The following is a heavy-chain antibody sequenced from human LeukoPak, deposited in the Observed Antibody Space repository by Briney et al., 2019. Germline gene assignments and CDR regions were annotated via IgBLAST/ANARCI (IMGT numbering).Heavy chain of an antibody. CDR2: ISSSGSTI. D-gene: IGHD2-15*01. V-gene: IGHV3-11*01. J-gene: IGHJ4*02. CDR1: GFTFSDYY. CDR3: ARVSRKGYCSGGSCLFDY. Sequence: GGSLRLSCAASGFTFSDYYMSWIRQAPGKGLEWVSYISSSGSTIYYADSVKGRFTISGDNAKNSLYLQMNSLRAEDTAVYYCARVSRKGYCSGGSCLFDYWGQGTLVTVSS.